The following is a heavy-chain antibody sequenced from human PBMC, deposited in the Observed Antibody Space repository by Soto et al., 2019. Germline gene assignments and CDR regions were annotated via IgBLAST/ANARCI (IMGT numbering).Heavy chain of an antibody. D-gene: IGHD2-8*01. J-gene: IGHJ4*02. V-gene: IGHV1-18*01. CDR3: ARSGAYCTSITCLFDSF. CDR1: GYAFTSYG. CDR2: ISAYNGDT. Sequence: QAQLVQSGGEVKKPGASVKVSCRASGYAFTSYGYAWVRQAAGQGLEWMGWISAYNGDTNYAQKFQDRVTLTTDTSTTTVHMELRNLGSDDTAVYYCARSGAYCTSITCLFDSFWGLGTLVTVSS.